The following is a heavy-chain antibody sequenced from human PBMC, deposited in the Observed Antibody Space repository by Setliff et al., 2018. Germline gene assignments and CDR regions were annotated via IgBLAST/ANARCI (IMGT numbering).Heavy chain of an antibody. CDR3: ARDRTAYSYGLDV. V-gene: IGHV4-59*02. D-gene: IGHD5-18*01. CDR1: GGSVSPYF. CDR2: IYHNGNT. J-gene: IGHJ6*02. Sequence: SETLSLTCTVSGGSVSPYFWSWIRQPPGKGLQWIGYIYHNGNTNFNPSLKSRVNMSIDTSKNRFALNLKSVTAADTAVYYCARDRTAYSYGLDVWGQGTTVTVSS.